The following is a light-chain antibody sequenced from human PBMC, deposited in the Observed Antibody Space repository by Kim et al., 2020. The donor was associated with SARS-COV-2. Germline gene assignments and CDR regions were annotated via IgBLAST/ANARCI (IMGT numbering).Light chain of an antibody. CDR3: QTWGTGIHGV. V-gene: IGLV4-69*01. J-gene: IGLJ3*02. CDR1: SGHSSYA. CDR2: LNGDGSH. Sequence: QPVLTQSPSASASLGASVKLTCTLSSGHSSYAIAWHQQQPEKGPRYLMKLNGDGSHSKGDGIPDRFSGSSSGAERYLTISSLQSEDEADYYCQTWGTGIHGVFGGGTQLTVL.